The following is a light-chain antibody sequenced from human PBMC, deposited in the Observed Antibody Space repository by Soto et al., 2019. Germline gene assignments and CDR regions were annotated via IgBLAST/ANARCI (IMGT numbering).Light chain of an antibody. J-gene: IGKJ1*01. Sequence: EIVLTQSPGTLSLSPGERATLSCRASQSVTSSYLAWYQLKPGQAPRLVIYGASSRATGIPDRFSGSGSGTDFTLTISRLEPEDFAVYSCRQYSSSPWTFGQGTKVEIK. CDR1: QSVTSSY. CDR2: GAS. CDR3: RQYSSSPWT. V-gene: IGKV3-20*01.